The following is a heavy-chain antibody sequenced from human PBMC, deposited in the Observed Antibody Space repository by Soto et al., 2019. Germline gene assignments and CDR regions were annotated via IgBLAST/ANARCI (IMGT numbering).Heavy chain of an antibody. CDR3: ARVSYILAGFDY. CDR1: GGSISSYY. V-gene: IGHV4-59*12. D-gene: IGHD3-9*01. Sequence: PSETLSLTCTVSGGSISSYYWSWIRQPPGKGLEWIGYIYYSGSTNYNPSLKSRVTISVDTSKNQFSLKLSSVTAADTAVYYCARVSYILAGFDYWGQGTLVTSPQ. J-gene: IGHJ4*02. CDR2: IYYSGST.